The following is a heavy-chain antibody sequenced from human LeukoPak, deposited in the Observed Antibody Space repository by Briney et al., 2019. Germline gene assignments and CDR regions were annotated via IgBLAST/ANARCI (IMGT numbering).Heavy chain of an antibody. CDR3: ARDRARLEWFFNY. CDR1: GYTFTGYY. Sequence: ASVKVSCKASGYTFTGYYMHWVRQAPGQGLEWMGWINPNSGGTNYAQKFQGRVTMTRDTSISTAYMELSRLKSDDTAVYYCARDRARLEWFFNYWGQGTLVTVSS. V-gene: IGHV1-2*02. CDR2: INPNSGGT. J-gene: IGHJ4*02. D-gene: IGHD3-3*01.